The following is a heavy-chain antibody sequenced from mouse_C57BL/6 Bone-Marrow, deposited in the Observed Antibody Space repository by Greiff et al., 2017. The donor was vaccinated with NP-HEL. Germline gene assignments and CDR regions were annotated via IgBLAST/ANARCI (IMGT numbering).Heavy chain of an antibody. CDR2: IDPNSGGT. CDR1: GYTFTSYW. D-gene: IGHD1-1*01. V-gene: IGHV1-72*01. J-gene: IGHJ4*01. Sequence: QVQLQQSGAELVKPGASVKLSCKASGYTFTSYWMHWVKQRPGRGLEWIGRIDPNSGGTKYNEKFKSKATLTVDKPSSTAYMQLSSLTSEDSAVYYCARSITTVVATGAMDYWGQGTSVTVSS. CDR3: ARSITTVVATGAMDY.